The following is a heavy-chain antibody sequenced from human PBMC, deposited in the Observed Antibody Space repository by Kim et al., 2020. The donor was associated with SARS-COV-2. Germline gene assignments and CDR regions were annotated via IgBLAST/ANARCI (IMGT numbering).Heavy chain of an antibody. J-gene: IGHJ5*02. D-gene: IGHD6-13*01. V-gene: IGHV5-51*01. Sequence: YSPSFQGQGTISADKSISTAYLQWSSLKASDTAMYYCAGCGSLQGCVFDPWGQGTLVTVSS. CDR3: AGCGSLQGCVFDP.